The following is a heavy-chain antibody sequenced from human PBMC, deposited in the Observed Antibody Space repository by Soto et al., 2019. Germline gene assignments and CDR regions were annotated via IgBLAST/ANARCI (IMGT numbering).Heavy chain of an antibody. D-gene: IGHD3-10*01. Sequence: LWRAASGFKFVGFGVRWIIKTPGKGLEWVSYISSTSNTIYYANSVKGRFTISRDNAKESLFLQMNSLRAEDTAVYYCARDFDIVSNFGLWGQGTLVTVSS. V-gene: IGHV3-48*01. CDR2: ISSTSNTI. CDR3: ARDFDIVSNFGL. CDR1: GFKFVGFG. J-gene: IGHJ4*02.